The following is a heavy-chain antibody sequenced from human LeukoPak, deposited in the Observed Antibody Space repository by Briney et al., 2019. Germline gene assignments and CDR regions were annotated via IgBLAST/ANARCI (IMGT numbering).Heavy chain of an antibody. CDR2: ISSRSSYI. CDR1: GFTFSNAW. Sequence: GGSLRLSCAASGFTFSNAWMSWVRQAPGKGLEWVSCISSRSSYIYYTDSVKGRFTISRDNAKNSLSLQMNSLRAEDTAVYYCARDLKYYDSSGFDYWGQGTLVTVSS. D-gene: IGHD3-22*01. CDR3: ARDLKYYDSSGFDY. V-gene: IGHV3-21*01. J-gene: IGHJ4*02.